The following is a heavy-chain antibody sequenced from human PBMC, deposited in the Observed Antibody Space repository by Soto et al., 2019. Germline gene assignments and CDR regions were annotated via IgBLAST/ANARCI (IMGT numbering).Heavy chain of an antibody. CDR3: ARQGIAVAGYYFDY. CDR1: GFTFSSYS. J-gene: IGHJ4*02. V-gene: IGHV3-21*01. CDR2: ISSSSKYI. Sequence: EVQLVESGGGLVKPGGSLRLSCAASGFTFSSYSMNWVRQAPGKGLEWVSSISSSSKYIYYADSVKGRFTISRDNAKNSLYLQMNCLRAEDTAVYYCARQGIAVAGYYFDYWGQGTLDTVSS. D-gene: IGHD6-19*01.